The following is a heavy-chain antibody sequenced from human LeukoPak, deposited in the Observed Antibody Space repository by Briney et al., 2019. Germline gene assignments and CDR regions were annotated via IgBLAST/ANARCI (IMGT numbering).Heavy chain of an antibody. CDR1: GYTFTSYG. Sequence: ASVKVSCKASGYTFTSYGISWVRQAPGQGLEWMGWISAYNGSTNYAQKLQGRVTMTTDTSTSTAYMELRSLRTDDTAVYYCARDIDGDNYYDSSGYSSWGQGTLVTVSS. CDR3: ARDIDGDNYYDSSGYSS. V-gene: IGHV1-18*01. J-gene: IGHJ5*02. D-gene: IGHD3-22*01. CDR2: ISAYNGST.